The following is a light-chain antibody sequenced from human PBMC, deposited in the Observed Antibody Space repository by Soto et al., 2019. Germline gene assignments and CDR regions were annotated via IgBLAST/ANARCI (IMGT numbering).Light chain of an antibody. V-gene: IGKV3-11*01. CDR3: QQRSNWPIT. Sequence: EIVLTQSPATLSLSPGERATLCCRASQGVSSYLAWYQQKPGQAPRLLIYDASNRATGIPARFSGSGSGTDFTLTISSLEPEDFAVYYCQQRSNWPITFGQGTRLEIK. CDR1: QGVSSY. CDR2: DAS. J-gene: IGKJ5*01.